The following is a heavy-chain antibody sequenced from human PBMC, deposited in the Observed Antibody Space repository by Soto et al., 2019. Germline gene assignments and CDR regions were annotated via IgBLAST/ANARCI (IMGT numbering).Heavy chain of an antibody. J-gene: IGHJ5*02. CDR3: VRDLGRYCSGNSCYSA. CDR1: GFTFNNYW. V-gene: IGHV3-7*01. Sequence: PGGSLRLSCAASGFTFNNYWMSWVRQAPGKGLEWVANTDQDGSENYYVDSVEGRFTISRDNAKNSLYLQMNSLRVEDTAVYYCVRDLGRYCSGNSCYSAWGQGT. CDR2: TDQDGSEN. D-gene: IGHD2-15*01.